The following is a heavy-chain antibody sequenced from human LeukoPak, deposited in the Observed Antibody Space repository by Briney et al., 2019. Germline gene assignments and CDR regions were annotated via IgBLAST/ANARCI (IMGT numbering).Heavy chain of an antibody. V-gene: IGHV3-7*01. Sequence: GGSLRLSCAASGFTFSTYWMSWVRQAPGKGLEWVANIKQDGSEKYYVDSVKGRFTISRDNGKNSLYLQMSSLRAEDTAVYYCVREGAYCSGASCYFDYWGQGTLVTVSS. J-gene: IGHJ4*02. CDR3: VREGAYCSGASCYFDY. D-gene: IGHD2-15*01. CDR1: GFTFSTYW. CDR2: IKQDGSEK.